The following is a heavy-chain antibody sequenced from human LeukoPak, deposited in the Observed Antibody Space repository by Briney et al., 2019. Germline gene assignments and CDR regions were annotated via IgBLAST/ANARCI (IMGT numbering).Heavy chain of an antibody. D-gene: IGHD6-13*01. CDR2: IYYRFQWYS. V-gene: IGHV6-1*01. Sequence: SETLSLTCAISGDSVSGNSAAWNWIRQSPSSGLEWLGIIYYRFQWYSDYAGLLTGRITINPDTSKNQFSLQLNSVTPEDTAVYYCARYGSSWYIDRWGQGTLVTVSS. J-gene: IGHJ5*02. CDR3: ARYGSSWYIDR. CDR1: GDSVSGNSAA.